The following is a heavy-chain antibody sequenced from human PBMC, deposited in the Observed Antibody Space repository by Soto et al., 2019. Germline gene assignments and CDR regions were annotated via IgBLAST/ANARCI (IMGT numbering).Heavy chain of an antibody. J-gene: IGHJ5*02. Sequence: QVQLQESGPGLVKPSQTLSLTCTVSGVSISSGGYYLNWIRQHPGKGLECIGYIYDIGPTYYNPSLKSRVTISLDTSKNQFSLKLSSVTAADTAVYYCARSVFPWGQGTLGTVSS. CDR3: ARSVFP. CDR1: GVSISSGGYY. CDR2: IYDIGPT. V-gene: IGHV4-31*03.